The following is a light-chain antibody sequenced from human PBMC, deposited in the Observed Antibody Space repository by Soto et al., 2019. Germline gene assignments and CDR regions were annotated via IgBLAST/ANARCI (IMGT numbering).Light chain of an antibody. CDR3: AAWDDRQNGLV. V-gene: IGLV1-44*01. CDR2: SND. Sequence: QSVLTQPPSASGTPGQRLTLSCSGSSYNIGSNTVTWYQQLPGTAPKVLIHSNDRRPSGVPDRFSGSKSGTSAARSISGLLSEDEADYCCAAWDDRQNGLVFGGGTKLTVL. CDR1: SYNIGSNT. J-gene: IGLJ3*02.